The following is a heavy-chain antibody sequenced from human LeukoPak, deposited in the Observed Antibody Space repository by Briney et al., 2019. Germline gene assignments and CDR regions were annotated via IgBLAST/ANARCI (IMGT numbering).Heavy chain of an antibody. Sequence: SETLSLTCAVYGGSFSGYYWSWIRQPPGKGLEWIGEIYHSGSTNYNPSLKSRVTISVDTSKNQFSLKLSSVTAADTAVYYCARRQQTPLVVPAAIPSDAFDIWGQETMVTVSS. J-gene: IGHJ3*02. CDR3: ARRQQTPLVVPAAIPSDAFDI. CDR2: IYHSGST. D-gene: IGHD2-2*01. CDR1: GGSFSGYY. V-gene: IGHV4-34*01.